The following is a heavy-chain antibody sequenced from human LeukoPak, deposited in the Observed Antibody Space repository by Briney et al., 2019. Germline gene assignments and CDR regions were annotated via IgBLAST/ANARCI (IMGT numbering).Heavy chain of an antibody. J-gene: IGHJ6*03. CDR2: IYYSGST. CDR3: ARVRVVRYMDV. Sequence: SETLSLTCTVSGGSISSSRYYWGWIRQPPGKGLEWIGSIYYSGSTYYNPSLKSRVTISVDTSKNQFSLKLSSVTAADTAVCYCARVRVVRYMDVWGKGTTVTVSS. CDR1: GGSISSSRYY. D-gene: IGHD2-8*01. V-gene: IGHV4-39*07.